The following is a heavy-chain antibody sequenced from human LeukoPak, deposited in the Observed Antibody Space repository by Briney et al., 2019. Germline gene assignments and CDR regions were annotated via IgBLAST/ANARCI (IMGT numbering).Heavy chain of an antibody. D-gene: IGHD5-24*01. CDR3: ARERDGYKNAFDI. Sequence: PGGSLRLSCVASGFSFSTCAIHWVRQAPGKGLEWVAVIWYDGSNKYYADSVKGRFTISRDNSKNTLYLQMNSLRAEDTAVYYCARERDGYKNAFDIWGQGTMVTVSS. V-gene: IGHV3-33*01. CDR2: IWYDGSNK. J-gene: IGHJ3*02. CDR1: GFSFSTCA.